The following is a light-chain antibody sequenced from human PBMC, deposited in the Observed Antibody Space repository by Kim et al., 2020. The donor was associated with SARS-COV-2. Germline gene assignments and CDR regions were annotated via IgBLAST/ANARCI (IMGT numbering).Light chain of an antibody. J-gene: IGLJ3*02. V-gene: IGLV2-23*02. CDR1: ISDIGTYSL. CDR2: DIS. Sequence: QSALTQPASLSASSGQSITISCSGTISDIGTYSLISWYQQHPGKAPRLIIFDISKRPSGVSGRFSGSKSGNTASLTISGLQPDDEADYFCCSFTSAVNWMFGGGTKVTVL. CDR3: CSFTSAVNWM.